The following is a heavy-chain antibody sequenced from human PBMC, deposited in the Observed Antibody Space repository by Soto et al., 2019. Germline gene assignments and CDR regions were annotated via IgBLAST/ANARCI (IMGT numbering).Heavy chain of an antibody. J-gene: IGHJ4*02. CDR3: ARVWGVGSSSWSQDYFDY. CDR1: GFTFSSYA. D-gene: IGHD6-13*01. CDR2: ISYDGSNK. Sequence: QVQLVESGGGVVQPGRSLRLSCAASGFTFSSYAMHWVRQAPGKGLEWVAVISYDGSNKYYADSVKGRFTISRDNSKNTLYLQINSLRAEDTAVYYCARVWGVGSSSWSQDYFDYWGQGTLVTVSS. V-gene: IGHV3-30-3*01.